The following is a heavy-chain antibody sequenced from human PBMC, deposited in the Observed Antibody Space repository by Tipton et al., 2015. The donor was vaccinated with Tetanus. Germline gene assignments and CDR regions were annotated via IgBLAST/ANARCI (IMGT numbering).Heavy chain of an antibody. CDR3: AREFDGWNAFDY. V-gene: IGHV3-33*01. D-gene: IGHD1-1*01. CDR2: IWYDGSNK. Sequence: SGFTFSSYGMHWVRQAPGKGLEWVAVIWYDGSNKYYADSVKGRFTISRDNSKNTLYLQMNSLRAEDTAVYYCAREFDGWNAFDYWGQGTLVTVSS. CDR1: GFTFSSYG. J-gene: IGHJ4*02.